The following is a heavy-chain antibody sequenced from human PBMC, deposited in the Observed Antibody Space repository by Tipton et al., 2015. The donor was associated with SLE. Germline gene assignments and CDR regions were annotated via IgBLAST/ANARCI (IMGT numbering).Heavy chain of an antibody. CDR2: IFSRGGT. CDR3: ARLGVVVTAIDY. Sequence: TLSLTCTVSGGSSISSSFSWGRVRQSPRKGLEWIGNIFSRGGTYYSPSLKSRVTISVDTSKNQFSLKLSSVTAADTAVYYCARLGVVVTAIDYWGQGTLVTVSS. CDR1: GGSSISSSFS. J-gene: IGHJ4*02. V-gene: IGHV4-39*01. D-gene: IGHD2-21*02.